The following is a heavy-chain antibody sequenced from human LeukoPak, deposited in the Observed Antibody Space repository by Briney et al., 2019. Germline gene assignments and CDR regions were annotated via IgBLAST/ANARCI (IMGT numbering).Heavy chain of an antibody. CDR2: ITSSSSTI. CDR1: GFTFSRYS. Sequence: GGSLRLSCAASGFTFSRYSMDWVRQAPGKVLEWVSSITSSSSTIYYADSVKGRFTISRDNAKNSLYLQMNSLRAEDTAVYYCAREGITVSHDLDYWGQGTLVTVSS. CDR3: AREGITVSHDLDY. D-gene: IGHD3-16*01. J-gene: IGHJ4*02. V-gene: IGHV3-48*01.